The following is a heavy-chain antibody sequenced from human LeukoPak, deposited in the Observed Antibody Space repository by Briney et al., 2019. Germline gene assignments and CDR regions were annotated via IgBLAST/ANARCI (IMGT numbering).Heavy chain of an antibody. CDR2: INGGNGNT. Sequence: GASVKVSCKASGYTFTSYGISWVRQAPGQGLEWMGWINGGNGNTKYSQKFQGRVTFTRDTSASTAYMELSSLRSEDTAVYYCARRSNSPLLDFWGQGILVTVSS. CDR1: GYTFTSYG. V-gene: IGHV1-3*01. CDR3: ARRSNSPLLDF. D-gene: IGHD1-7*01. J-gene: IGHJ4*02.